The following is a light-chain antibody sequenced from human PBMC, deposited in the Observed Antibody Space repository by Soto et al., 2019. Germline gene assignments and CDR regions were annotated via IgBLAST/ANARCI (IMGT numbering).Light chain of an antibody. CDR2: GAS. CDR1: QSIRSN. J-gene: IGKJ1*01. CDR3: QHYNNWPPTWT. Sequence: EIVMTQSPATLSVSPGERATLSCRASQSIRSNLVWYQQKPGQAPRRLIYGASTRAPGIPDRFSGRGSGTEFTLTISSLQSEDSAVYYCQHYNNWPPTWTFGEGTKVEIK. V-gene: IGKV3-15*01.